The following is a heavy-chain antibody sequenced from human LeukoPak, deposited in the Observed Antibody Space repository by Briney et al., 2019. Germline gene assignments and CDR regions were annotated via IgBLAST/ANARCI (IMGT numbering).Heavy chain of an antibody. CDR1: GGSISSGGYY. CDR2: IYHSGST. D-gene: IGHD3-10*01. CDR3: ATYYYGSGSSNDAFDI. Sequence: KSSQTLSLTRTVSGGSISSGGYYWSWIRQPPGKGLEWIGYIYHSGSTYYNPSLKSRVTISVDRSKNQFSLKLSSVTAADTAVYYCATYYYGSGSSNDAFDIWGQGTMVTVSS. J-gene: IGHJ3*02. V-gene: IGHV4-30-2*01.